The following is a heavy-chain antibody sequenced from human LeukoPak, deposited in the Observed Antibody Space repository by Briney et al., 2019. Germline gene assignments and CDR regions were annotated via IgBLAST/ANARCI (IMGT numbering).Heavy chain of an antibody. D-gene: IGHD2-2*01. V-gene: IGHV3-48*01. CDR2: ISHTGDTI. CDR1: WFTLSSYS. CDR3: ARDQGYCGSTGCIRWHDF. Sequence: GGALRLSCSAPWFTLSSYSMNWVRPAPGEGVGGLFYISHTGDTIYYADSVKGRFTIARDNAKDTVYLQMNGLRAEDTAVYYCARDQGYCGSTGCIRWHDFWGQGTLVTVSS. J-gene: IGHJ4*02.